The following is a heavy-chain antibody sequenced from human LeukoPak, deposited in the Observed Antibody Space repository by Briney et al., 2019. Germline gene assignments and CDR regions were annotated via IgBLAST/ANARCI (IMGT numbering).Heavy chain of an antibody. V-gene: IGHV3-11*01. CDR2: ISRSGSNI. CDR3: ARATTGYSSGWWRAFDI. CDR1: GFIVSDYY. D-gene: IGHD6-19*01. J-gene: IGHJ3*02. Sequence: GGSLTLSCAASGFIVSDYYVSWIRQAPRKGLEWVSYISRSGSNIYYAASVEGRFTISRDNAKNSLYLQMNSLRAEDTAVYYCARATTGYSSGWWRAFDIWGQGTMVTVSS.